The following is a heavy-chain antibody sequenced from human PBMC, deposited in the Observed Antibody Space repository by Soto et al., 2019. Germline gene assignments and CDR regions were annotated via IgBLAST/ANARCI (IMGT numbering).Heavy chain of an antibody. D-gene: IGHD6-13*01. CDR1: GYIFSRYG. CDR2: ISGYNGNT. V-gene: IGHV1-18*04. Sequence: VPLVQSGPEVRKPGASVKVSCKASGYIFSRYGISWVRQAPGQGLEWMAWISGYNGNTKFGERVQGRVNVTTDTSTSTAYMELRSLRSDDTAVYYCAREAAAERNYYGLDVWGQGTTVIVSS. CDR3: AREAAAERNYYGLDV. J-gene: IGHJ6*02.